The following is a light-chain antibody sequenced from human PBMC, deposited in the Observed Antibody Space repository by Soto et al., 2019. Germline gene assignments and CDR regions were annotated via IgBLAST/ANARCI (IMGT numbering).Light chain of an antibody. J-gene: IGLJ2*01. V-gene: IGLV2-14*01. CDR2: DVS. Sequence: QSVLTQPASVSGSPGQSITISCTGTSSDVGGYSYVSWYQQHPGKAPKLMTYDVSNRPSGVSNRFSGSKSGNTASLTISGLQAEDEADYYCSSYTSSSTVVFGGGTKLTVL. CDR3: SSYTSSSTVV. CDR1: SSDVGGYSY.